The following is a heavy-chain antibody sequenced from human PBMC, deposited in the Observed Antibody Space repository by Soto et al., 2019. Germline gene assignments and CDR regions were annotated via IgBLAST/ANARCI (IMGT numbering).Heavy chain of an antibody. CDR3: ATAGAAGAAMGV. Sequence: EVQLVESGGGLVKPGGSLRLSCAASGLTFSTYGMNWVRQAPGKGLEWVSSISSGGEYLDYADSVKGRLTISRDNAKNSLYLQLDSLRVEDTAVCYCATAGAAGAAMGVWGPGTTVTASS. CDR1: GLTFSTYG. CDR2: ISSGGEYL. J-gene: IGHJ6*02. D-gene: IGHD6-13*01. V-gene: IGHV3-21*01.